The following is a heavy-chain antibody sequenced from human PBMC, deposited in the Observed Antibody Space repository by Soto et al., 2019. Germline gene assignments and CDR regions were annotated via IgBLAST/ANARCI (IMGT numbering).Heavy chain of an antibody. D-gene: IGHD1-7*01. J-gene: IGHJ6*03. Sequence: EVQLLESGGGLVQPGGSLRLSCVVSGFTFGSYAMSWVRQAPEKGPEWVAILGGNGFTTYYADSVKGRFTISGDKSKSTLFLQMNSLRAADTCVYYCAKALRLSLNFFDFMDVGGRGTSVTVSS. CDR3: AKALRLSLNFFDFMDV. CDR2: LGGNGFTT. CDR1: GFTFGSYA. V-gene: IGHV3-23*01.